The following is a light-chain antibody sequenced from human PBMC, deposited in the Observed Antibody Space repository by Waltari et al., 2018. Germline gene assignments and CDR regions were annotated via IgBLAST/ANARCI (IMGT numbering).Light chain of an antibody. V-gene: IGLV1-36*01. J-gene: IGLJ3*02. CDR3: ATWDDSLRGPV. CDR1: TSNIGPNA. CDR2: YNN. Sequence: MLTTPPSLSAAPRPGVSISCSGSTSNIGPNAPSWYQHLPGQAPKLLIYYNNLVASGVSDRFSGSKSGTSASLAISRLQSDDEAHYYCATWDDSLRGPVFGGGTKLTVL.